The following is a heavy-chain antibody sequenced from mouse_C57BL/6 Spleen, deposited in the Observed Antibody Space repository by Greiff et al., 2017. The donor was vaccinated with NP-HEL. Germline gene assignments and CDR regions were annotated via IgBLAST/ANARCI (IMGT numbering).Heavy chain of an antibody. Sequence: QVQLKQSGPGLVQPSQSLSITCTVSGFSLTSYGVHWVRQSPGKGLEWLGVIWSGGSTDYNAAFISRLSISKDNSKSQVFFKMNSLQADDTAIYYCARNSNYYGSSYYYFDYWGQGTTLTVSS. V-gene: IGHV2-2*01. J-gene: IGHJ2*01. CDR2: IWSGGST. CDR1: GFSLTSYG. D-gene: IGHD1-1*01. CDR3: ARNSNYYGSSYYYFDY.